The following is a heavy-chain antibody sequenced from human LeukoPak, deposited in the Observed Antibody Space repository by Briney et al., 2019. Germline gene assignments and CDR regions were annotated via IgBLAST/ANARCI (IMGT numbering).Heavy chain of an antibody. CDR2: IRYDGSNK. V-gene: IGHV3-30*02. D-gene: IGHD3-10*01. Sequence: GGSLRLSCAASGFTFSSYGMHWVRQAPGKGLEWVAFIRYDGSNKYYADSVKGRFTISRDNSKNTPYLQMNSLRAEDTAVYYCAILHGPLAMVRGIKYYYYGMDVWGQGTTVTVSS. CDR3: AILHGPLAMVRGIKYYYYGMDV. CDR1: GFTFSSYG. J-gene: IGHJ6*02.